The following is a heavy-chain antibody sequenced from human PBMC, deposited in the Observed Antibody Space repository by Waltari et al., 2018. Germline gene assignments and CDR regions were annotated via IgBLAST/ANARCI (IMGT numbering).Heavy chain of an antibody. CDR3: ARHPAMTIMLWYFDL. CDR2: IYYSGSP. V-gene: IGHV4-39*01. Sequence: QLQLQESGPGLVKPSETLSLTCTVSGGSISSSSYYWGWIRQPPGKGLEWIGSIYYSGSPYYNPSRKSRVTISVDMSKNQFSLKLSSVTAADTAVYYCARHPAMTIMLWYFDLWGRGTLVTVSS. CDR1: GGSISSSSYY. D-gene: IGHD2-8*01. J-gene: IGHJ2*01.